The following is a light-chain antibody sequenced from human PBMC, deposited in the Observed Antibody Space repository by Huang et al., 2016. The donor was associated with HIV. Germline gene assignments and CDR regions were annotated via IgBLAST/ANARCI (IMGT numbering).Light chain of an antibody. CDR1: QSVGNY. CDR3: QQRSSGVT. J-gene: IGKJ4*01. Sequence: IVLTQSPATLSWYPGERVTLSCRASQSVGNYIAWYQQHPGQSPKLLIADTSTRATGTPVMCSGSGSGTDFTLTISSLESEDFAVYYCQQRSSGVTFGGGTKV. CDR2: DTS. V-gene: IGKV3-11*01.